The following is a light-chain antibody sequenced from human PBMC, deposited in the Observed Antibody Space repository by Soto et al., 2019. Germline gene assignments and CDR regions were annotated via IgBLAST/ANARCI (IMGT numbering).Light chain of an antibody. V-gene: IGKV3-11*01. CDR3: QDYSVWPLVS. J-gene: IGKJ4*01. CDR1: QSVDRY. CDR2: DAY. Sequence: EVVLTQSPDTLSLSPGETATLSCRASQSVDRYVAWYQQKVGQAPRLLIYDAYTRATGVGARFTGSGSATDFSLTITSLQSEDFGVYYCQDYSVWPLVSFGGGTKVEIK.